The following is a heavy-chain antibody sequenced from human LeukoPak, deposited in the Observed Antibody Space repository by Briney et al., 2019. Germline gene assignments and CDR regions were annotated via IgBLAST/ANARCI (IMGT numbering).Heavy chain of an antibody. CDR2: IYYSGST. CDR3: ARDRLESDGMDV. J-gene: IGHJ6*02. Sequence: SETLSLTCTVSGGSISSGGYYWSWIRQHPGKRLELIGYIYYSGSTYYNPSLKSRVTISVDTSKNQFSLKLSSVTAADTAVYYCARDRLESDGMDVWGQGTTVTVSS. CDR1: GGSISSGGYY. D-gene: IGHD3-3*01. V-gene: IGHV4-31*03.